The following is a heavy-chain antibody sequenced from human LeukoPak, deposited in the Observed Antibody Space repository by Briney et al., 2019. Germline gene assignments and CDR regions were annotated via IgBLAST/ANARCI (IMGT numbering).Heavy chain of an antibody. CDR2: IYYRGST. CDR3: ARQTGKFYFSYYMDV. J-gene: IGHJ6*03. Sequence: SETLSLTCTVSGGSISSSSYYWGWIRQPPGKGLEWIGSIYYRGSTYYNPSLKSRVTISVDTSKNQFSLKLSSVTAADTTVYYCARQTGKFYFSYYMDVWGKGTTVTISS. V-gene: IGHV4-39*01. CDR1: GGSISSSSYY. D-gene: IGHD3-9*01.